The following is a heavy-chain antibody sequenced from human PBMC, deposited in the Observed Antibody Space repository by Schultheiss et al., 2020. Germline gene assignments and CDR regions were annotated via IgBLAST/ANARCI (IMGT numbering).Heavy chain of an antibody. CDR2: VSGSGGSI. V-gene: IGHV3-23*01. J-gene: IGHJ4*02. CDR3: ARARFYGSEPDY. CDR1: GFTFSSNS. D-gene: IGHD3-10*01. Sequence: GESLKISCAASGFTFSSNSISWVRQAAGKGLEWVAAVSGSGGSIYYADSVKGRFTVSRDNSKNTLYLQMNSLRAEDTAVYYCARARFYGSEPDYWGQGTLVTVSS.